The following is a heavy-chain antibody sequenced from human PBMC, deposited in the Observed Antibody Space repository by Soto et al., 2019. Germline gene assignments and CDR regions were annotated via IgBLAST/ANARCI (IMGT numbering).Heavy chain of an antibody. D-gene: IGHD3-22*01. CDR3: AKGQETRIYYDSSGYYYIFDY. Sequence: GGSLRLSCAASGFTFSSYAMSWVRQAPGKGLERVSAISGSGGSTYYADSVKGRFTISRDNSKNTLYLQMNSLRAEDTAVYYCAKGQETRIYYDSSGYYYIFDYWGQGTLVTVSS. V-gene: IGHV3-23*01. CDR1: GFTFSSYA. CDR2: ISGSGGST. J-gene: IGHJ4*02.